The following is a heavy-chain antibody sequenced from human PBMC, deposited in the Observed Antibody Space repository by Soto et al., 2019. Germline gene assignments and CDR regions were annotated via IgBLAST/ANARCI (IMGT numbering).Heavy chain of an antibody. V-gene: IGHV4-39*01. CDR2: IYYSGST. CDR3: ARHAINQYCGGDCYGAY. Sequence: QLQLQESGPGLVKPSETLSLTCTVSGGSISSSSYYWGWIRQPPGKGLEWIGSIYYSGSTYYNPSLKSRVTISVDTSKNQFSLKLSSVTAADTAVYYCARHAINQYCGGDCYGAYWGQGTLVTVSS. D-gene: IGHD2-21*02. J-gene: IGHJ4*02. CDR1: GGSISSSSYY.